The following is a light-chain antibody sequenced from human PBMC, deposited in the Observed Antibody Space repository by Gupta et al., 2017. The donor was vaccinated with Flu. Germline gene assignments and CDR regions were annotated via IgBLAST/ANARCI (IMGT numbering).Light chain of an antibody. J-gene: IGKJ1*01. CDR2: DAS. CDR3: QQDDNLPRT. CDR1: QDISNY. Sequence: DIQMTQSPSSLSASVGDRVTITCQASQDISNYLNWYQQKPGKAPKLLIYDASNLETGVPSRFSGSGSGTXFTFTIXSLQPEDFATYYCQQDDNLPRTFGXGTKVEIK. V-gene: IGKV1-33*01.